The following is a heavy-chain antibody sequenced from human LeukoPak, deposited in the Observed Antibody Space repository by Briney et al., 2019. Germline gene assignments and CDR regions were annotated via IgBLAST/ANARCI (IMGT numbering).Heavy chain of an antibody. CDR1: GFTFSDYH. CDR3: VRDISGYYFDY. CDR2: ISGSSIYT. Sequence: KAGGSVRLSCAASGFTFSDYHMTWIRQAPGKGLEWVSYISGSSIYTRYADSVKGRFTISRDNAKNSLYLQMNSLRAEDTALYYCVRDISGYYFDYWGQGTLVTVSS. J-gene: IGHJ4*02. D-gene: IGHD3-22*01. V-gene: IGHV3-11*05.